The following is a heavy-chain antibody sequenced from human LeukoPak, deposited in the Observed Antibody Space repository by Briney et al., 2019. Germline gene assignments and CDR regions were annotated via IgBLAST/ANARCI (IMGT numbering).Heavy chain of an antibody. CDR1: GFTFSSYA. CDR2: ISGSGGST. Sequence: GGSLRLSCAASGFTFSSYAMSWVRQAPGKGLEWGSGISGSGGSTYYADSVKGRFTISRDNSKNTLSLQMNSLRAEDTALYYCARGKGIAVSSFDYWGQGTLVTVSS. D-gene: IGHD6-19*01. V-gene: IGHV3-23*01. CDR3: ARGKGIAVSSFDY. J-gene: IGHJ4*02.